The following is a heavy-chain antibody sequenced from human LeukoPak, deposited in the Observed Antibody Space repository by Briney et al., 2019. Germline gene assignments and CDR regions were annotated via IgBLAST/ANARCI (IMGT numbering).Heavy chain of an antibody. CDR3: ARDLKSGAAVAGIFDY. D-gene: IGHD6-19*01. Sequence: GGSLRLSCAASGFTFSGYWMSWLRQAPGKGLEWLANIKQDGSEKYYLDSVKGRFTISRDNAKNSLYLQMSSLRAEDTAVYYCARDLKSGAAVAGIFDYWGQGTLVTVSS. CDR1: GFTFSGYW. CDR2: IKQDGSEK. V-gene: IGHV3-7*01. J-gene: IGHJ4*02.